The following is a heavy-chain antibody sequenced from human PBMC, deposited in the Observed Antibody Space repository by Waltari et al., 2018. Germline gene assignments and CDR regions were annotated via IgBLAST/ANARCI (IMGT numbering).Heavy chain of an antibody. V-gene: IGHV1-2*02. J-gene: IGHJ4*02. Sequence: QVQLVQSGAEVKKPGASVTVSCKASGYTFTGYYMHWVRQAPGQGLEWMGWINPNSGGTNYAQKFQGRVTMTRDTSISTAYMELSRLRSDDTAVYYCARNLRRIAAAGIYYFDYWGQGTLVTVSS. CDR3: ARNLRRIAAAGIYYFDY. CDR1: GYTFTGYY. D-gene: IGHD6-13*01. CDR2: INPNSGGT.